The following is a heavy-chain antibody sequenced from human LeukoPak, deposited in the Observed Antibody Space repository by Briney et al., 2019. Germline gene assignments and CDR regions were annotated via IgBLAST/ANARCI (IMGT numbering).Heavy chain of an antibody. CDR3: SRGSGWLSVY. CDR2: ISGGTT. Sequence: GGSLRLSCTASGFTFGDYLMRWFRQAPGKGLEWIGFISGGTTEYAASVKGRFTISRDDSTSIAYLQMNSLTTEDTAVYYCSRGSGWLSVYWGQGTLVTVSS. V-gene: IGHV3-49*03. CDR1: GFTFGDYL. D-gene: IGHD6-19*01. J-gene: IGHJ4*02.